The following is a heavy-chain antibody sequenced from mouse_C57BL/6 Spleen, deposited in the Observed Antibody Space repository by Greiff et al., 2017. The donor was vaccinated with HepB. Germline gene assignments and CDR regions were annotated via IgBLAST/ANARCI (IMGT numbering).Heavy chain of an antibody. J-gene: IGHJ1*03. CDR1: GYSFTGYY. CDR3: ARAAYSKSGWYFDV. Sequence: EVQLQQSGPELVKPGASVKISCKASGYSFTGYYMNWVKQSPEKSLEWIGEINPSTGGTTYNQKFKAKATLTVDKSSSTAHMQLKSLTSEDSAVYYCARAAYSKSGWYFDVWGTGTTVTVSS. V-gene: IGHV1-42*01. D-gene: IGHD2-5*01. CDR2: INPSTGGT.